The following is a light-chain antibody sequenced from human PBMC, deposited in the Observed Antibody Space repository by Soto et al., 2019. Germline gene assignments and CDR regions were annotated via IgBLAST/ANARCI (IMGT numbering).Light chain of an antibody. V-gene: IGKV3-20*01. J-gene: IGKJ1*01. CDR3: QHYNSYSEA. Sequence: ELVLTKSPGTLSLSHGARATLSCRASQSVSSSYLAWYQQKPGQAPRLVIYGASNRATGIPDRFSGSGSGTELTITISSLQPDDFATYDCQHYNSYSEAFGQGTKGDIK. CDR2: GAS. CDR1: QSVSSSY.